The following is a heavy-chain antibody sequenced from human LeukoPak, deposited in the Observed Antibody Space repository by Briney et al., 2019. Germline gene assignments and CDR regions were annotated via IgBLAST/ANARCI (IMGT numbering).Heavy chain of an antibody. V-gene: IGHV3-11*01. J-gene: IGHJ4*02. Sequence: LSLTCTVSGGSISSSSYYWGWIRQPPGKGLEWVSYISSSGSTIYYADSVKGRFTISRDNAKNSLYLQMNSLRAEDTAVYYCARDGYSYGSIERLDYWGQGTLVTVSS. CDR2: ISSSGSTI. CDR3: ARDGYSYGSIERLDY. CDR1: GGSISSSSYY. D-gene: IGHD5-18*01.